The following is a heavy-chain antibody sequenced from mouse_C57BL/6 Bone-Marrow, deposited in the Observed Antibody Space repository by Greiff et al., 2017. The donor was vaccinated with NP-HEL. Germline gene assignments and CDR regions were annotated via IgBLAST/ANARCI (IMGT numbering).Heavy chain of an antibody. D-gene: IGHD3-2*02. V-gene: IGHV6-3*01. CDR3: TGSSGYYAMDY. J-gene: IGHJ4*01. Sequence: EVKLVESGGGLVQPGGSMKLSCVASGFTFSNYWMNWVRPSPEKGLEWVAKIRLKSDNYATHYAESVKGRFTISRDDSKSSVYLQMNNLRAEDTGIYYCTGSSGYYAMDYWGQGTSVTVSS. CDR2: IRLKSDNYAT. CDR1: GFTFSNYW.